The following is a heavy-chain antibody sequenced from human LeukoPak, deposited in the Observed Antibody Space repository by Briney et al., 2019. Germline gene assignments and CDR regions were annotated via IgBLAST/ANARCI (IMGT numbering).Heavy chain of an antibody. D-gene: IGHD3-9*01. Sequence: GGSLRLSCAASGFTFSSYAMSWVRQAPGKGLEWVSAISGSGGSTYYADSVKGRFTISRDNSKNTLYLRMNGLRAEDTAVYYCAKPGAYYDILTGHFDYWGQGTLVTVSS. CDR2: ISGSGGST. CDR1: GFTFSSYA. CDR3: AKPGAYYDILTGHFDY. V-gene: IGHV3-23*01. J-gene: IGHJ4*02.